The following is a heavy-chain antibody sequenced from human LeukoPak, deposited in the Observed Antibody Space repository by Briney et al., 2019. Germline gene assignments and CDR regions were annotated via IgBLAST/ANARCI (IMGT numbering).Heavy chain of an antibody. CDR1: GVSFSIYA. D-gene: IGHD3-10*01. Sequence: GGSLRLSCATSGVSFSIYAMQWVRQAPGKGLEWVAVISYDASNKYYTDSVKGRFTISRDNSKNTLYLQMSSLRAEDSAVYYCARALTMFRGSSSGLDVWGQGTTVTVSS. CDR2: ISYDASNK. V-gene: IGHV3-30-3*01. CDR3: ARALTMFRGSSSGLDV. J-gene: IGHJ6*02.